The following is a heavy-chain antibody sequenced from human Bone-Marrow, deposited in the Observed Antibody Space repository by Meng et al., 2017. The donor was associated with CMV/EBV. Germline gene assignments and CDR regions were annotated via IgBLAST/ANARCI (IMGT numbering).Heavy chain of an antibody. CDR1: CGSLGRGDYY. CDR2: IYYSGST. Sequence: SCGSLGRGDYYWRWIRPHPGKGLEWIGYIYYSGSTYYNPSLKSRVTISVDTSKNQFSLKLSSVTAADTAVYYCAREGLYHAGGFDPWGQGTLVTVSS. CDR3: AREGLYHAGGFDP. J-gene: IGHJ5*02. D-gene: IGHD7-27*01. V-gene: IGHV4-31*02.